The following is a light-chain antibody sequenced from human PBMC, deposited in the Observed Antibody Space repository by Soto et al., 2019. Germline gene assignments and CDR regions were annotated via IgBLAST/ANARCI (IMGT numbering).Light chain of an antibody. V-gene: IGLV2-14*03. CDR3: CSYAGSYTVV. CDR2: DVS. Sequence: QSVLTQPASVSGSPGQSITISCTGSSSDVGGYDYVSWYQHHPGKAPKLMIHDVSNRPSGVSNRFSGSKSGNTASLTISGLQAEDEADYYCCSYAGSYTVVFGGGTKVTVL. J-gene: IGLJ2*01. CDR1: SSDVGGYDY.